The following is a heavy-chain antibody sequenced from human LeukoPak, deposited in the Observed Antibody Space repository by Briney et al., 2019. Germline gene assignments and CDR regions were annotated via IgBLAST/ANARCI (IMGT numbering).Heavy chain of an antibody. CDR2: IRQDGSEK. CDR3: ARAAHRVTIYYYYYMDV. Sequence: GGSLRLSCAASGFTFSSYWMSWVRQAPGKGLEWVANIRQDGSEKYYVDSVKGRFTISRDNAKNSLYLQMNSLRAEDTAVYYCARAAHRVTIYYYYYMDVWGKGTTVTVSS. CDR1: GFTFSSYW. J-gene: IGHJ6*03. V-gene: IGHV3-7*01. D-gene: IGHD4-23*01.